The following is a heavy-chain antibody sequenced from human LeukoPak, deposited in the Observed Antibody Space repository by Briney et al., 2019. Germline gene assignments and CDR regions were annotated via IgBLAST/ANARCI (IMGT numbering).Heavy chain of an antibody. V-gene: IGHV3-21*01. CDR2: ISSSSYI. Sequence: GGSLRLSCAASGFTFSSYSMNWVRKAPGKGLEWVSSISSSSYIYYADSVKGRFIISRDNAKNSLYLQMNSLRAEDTAVYYCARESHCSSTSCFHYYYYYGMDVWGQGTTVTVSS. J-gene: IGHJ6*02. D-gene: IGHD2-2*01. CDR3: ARESHCSSTSCFHYYYYYGMDV. CDR1: GFTFSSYS.